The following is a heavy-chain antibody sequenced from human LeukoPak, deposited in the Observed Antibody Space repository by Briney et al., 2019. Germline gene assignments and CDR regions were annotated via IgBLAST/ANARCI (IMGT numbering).Heavy chain of an antibody. CDR1: GGSVSSGSYY. J-gene: IGHJ6*02. V-gene: IGHV4-61*01. D-gene: IGHD7-27*01. CDR3: ALGIIDYYYGMDV. Sequence: SETLSLTCTVSGGSVSSGSYYWSWIRQPPGKGLEWIVYIYYSGSTNYHPSLKSRVTISVNTSKNQFSLKLSSVTAADTAVYYCALGIIDYYYGMDVWGQGTTVTVSS. CDR2: IYYSGST.